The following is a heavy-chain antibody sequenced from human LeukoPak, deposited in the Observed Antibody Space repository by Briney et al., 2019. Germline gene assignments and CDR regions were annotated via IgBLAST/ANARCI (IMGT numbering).Heavy chain of an antibody. CDR3: ARGDCSSTSCYALDAFDI. CDR1: GGSITSRDYY. J-gene: IGHJ3*02. CDR2: ISYSGST. Sequence: SETLSLTCTVSGGSITSRDYYWSWIRQSPGKGLEWIGYISYSGSTYYNPSLKSRVSISEDTSKNQFSLRLNSVTAADTAVYYCARGDCSSTSCYALDAFDIWGQGTMVTVSS. D-gene: IGHD2-2*01. V-gene: IGHV4-30-4*08.